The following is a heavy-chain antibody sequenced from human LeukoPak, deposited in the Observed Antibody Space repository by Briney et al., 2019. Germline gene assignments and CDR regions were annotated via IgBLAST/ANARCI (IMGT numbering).Heavy chain of an antibody. Sequence: SQTLSLTCTVAGGSIGSSSYYWGWIRQPPGKGLEWIGSIYYSGSTYYTPSLKSRVTISVDTSKNQFSLKLSSVTAADTAVYYCARGRQKFGELFLANFDYWGQGTLVTVSS. D-gene: IGHD3-10*01. V-gene: IGHV4-39*07. J-gene: IGHJ4*02. CDR2: IYYSGST. CDR3: ARGRQKFGELFLANFDY. CDR1: GGSIGSSSYY.